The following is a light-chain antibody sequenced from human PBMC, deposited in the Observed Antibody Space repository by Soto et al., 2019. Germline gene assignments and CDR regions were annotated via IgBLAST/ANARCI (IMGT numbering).Light chain of an antibody. CDR2: EGT. Sequence: QSVLTQPASVSAAPGQSSTIPCTGTSRDVGSYNLVSWFQQHPGKVPKLLIYEGTKRPSGLSDRFSGSKSGTTASLTISGLHAEDEAHYYCYSYAGENLYVFGTGTKVTVL. CDR3: YSYAGENLYV. J-gene: IGLJ1*01. V-gene: IGLV2-23*01. CDR1: SRDVGSYNL.